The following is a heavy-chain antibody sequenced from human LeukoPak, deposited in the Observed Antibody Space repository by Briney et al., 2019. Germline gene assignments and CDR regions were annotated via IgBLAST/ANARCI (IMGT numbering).Heavy chain of an antibody. V-gene: IGHV4-4*09. CDR2: ISSSGSV. J-gene: IGHJ4*02. CDR3: ARIPLGYSGAYYFDY. CDR1: RGSISGSIRSYY. D-gene: IGHD5-12*01. Sequence: SETLSLTCTVSRGSISGSIRSYYWSWLRQPPGKGLEWIGYISSSGSVNDIPSLRSRVTISVDTSKNQCFLNLSSVSAADTAVYYCARIPLGYSGAYYFDYWGQGTLVTVSP.